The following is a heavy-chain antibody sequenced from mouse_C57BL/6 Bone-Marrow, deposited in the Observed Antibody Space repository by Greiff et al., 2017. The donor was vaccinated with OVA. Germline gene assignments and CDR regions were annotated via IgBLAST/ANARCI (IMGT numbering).Heavy chain of an antibody. J-gene: IGHJ4*01. CDR3: TRGGGLRRKTDY. V-gene: IGHV1-5*01. D-gene: IGHD2-4*01. CDR2: IYPGNSDT. Sequence: VQLQQSGTVLARPGASVKMSCKTSGYTFTSYWMHWVKQRPGQGLEWIGAIYPGNSDTSYNQKFKGKAKLTAVTSARTAYMELSSLTNEDSAVYYCTRGGGLRRKTDYWGQGTSVTVSS. CDR1: GYTFTSYW.